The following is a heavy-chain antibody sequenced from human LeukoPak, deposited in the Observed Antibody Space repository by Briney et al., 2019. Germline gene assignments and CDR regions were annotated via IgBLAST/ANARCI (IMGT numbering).Heavy chain of an antibody. J-gene: IGHJ4*02. Sequence: SETLSLTCTVSGGSISSYYWSWIWQPPGKGLEWIGYIYYSGSTNYNPSLKSRVTISVDTSKNQFSLKLSSVTAADTAVYYCARDPAGWHYFDYWGQGTLVTVSS. CDR1: GGSISSYY. CDR3: ARDPAGWHYFDY. V-gene: IGHV4-59*01. CDR2: IYYSGST. D-gene: IGHD5-24*01.